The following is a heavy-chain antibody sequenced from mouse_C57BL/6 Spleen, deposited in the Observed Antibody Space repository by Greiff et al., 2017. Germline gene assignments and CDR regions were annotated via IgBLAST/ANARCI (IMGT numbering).Heavy chain of an antibody. J-gene: IGHJ3*01. V-gene: IGHV1-62-2*01. CDR2: FYPGSGSI. CDR1: GYTFTEYT. D-gene: IGHD2-4*01. Sequence: VQLQQSGAELVKPGASVKLSCKASGYTFTEYTIHWVKQRSGQGLEWIGWFYPGSGSIKYNEKFKDKATLTADKSSSTGYMELSRLTSEDSAVYFCARHEEGDYDYAAWFAYWGQGTLVTVSA. CDR3: ARHEEGDYDYAAWFAY.